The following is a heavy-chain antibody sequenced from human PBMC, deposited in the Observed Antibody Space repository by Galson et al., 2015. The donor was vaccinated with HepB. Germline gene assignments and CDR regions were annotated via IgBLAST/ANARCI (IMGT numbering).Heavy chain of an antibody. CDR3: AKDSAAFVVVPAAIDY. D-gene: IGHD2-2*01. CDR2: ISGSGGST. V-gene: IGHV3-23*01. CDR1: GFTFSSYA. Sequence: SLRLSCAASGFTFSSYAMSWVRQAPGKGLEWVSAISGSGGSTYYADSVKGRFTISRDNSKNTLYLQMNSLRAEDTAVYYCAKDSAAFVVVPAAIDYWGQGTLVTVSS. J-gene: IGHJ4*02.